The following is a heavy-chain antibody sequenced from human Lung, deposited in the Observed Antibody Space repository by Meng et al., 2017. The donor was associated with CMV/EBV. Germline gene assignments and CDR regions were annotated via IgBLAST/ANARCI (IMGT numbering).Heavy chain of an antibody. V-gene: IGHV3-7*01. CDR3: ARGRVGTTWLD. D-gene: IGHD6-19*01. J-gene: IGHJ4*02. Sequence: SLKFSCAAAGFTASSYWMSWVRQAPGKGLEWVANIKQDGSEKYYVDSVKGRFTISRDNAKNSLYLQMNSLRAEDTAVYYCARGRVGTTWLDWGQGTLVTVSS. CDR1: GFTASSYW. CDR2: IKQDGSEK.